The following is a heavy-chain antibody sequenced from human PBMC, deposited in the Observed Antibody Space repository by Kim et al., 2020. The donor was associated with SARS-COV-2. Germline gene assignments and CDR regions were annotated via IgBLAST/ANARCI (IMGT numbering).Heavy chain of an antibody. V-gene: IGHV4-34*01. D-gene: IGHD7-27*01. CDR3: ATNSEDY. Sequence: HNGTTNYNPSFRSRVTISVETSKKQFSLTLNSMTAADTAMYYCATNSEDYWGQGTLVTVSS. J-gene: IGHJ4*02. CDR2: HNGTT.